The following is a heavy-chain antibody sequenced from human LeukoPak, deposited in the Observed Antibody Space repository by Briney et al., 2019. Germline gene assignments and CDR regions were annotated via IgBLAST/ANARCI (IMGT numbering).Heavy chain of an antibody. CDR3: ATALDFWSGYKKKTWFDP. CDR2: FDPEDGET. CDR1: GYTLTELS. Sequence: ASVKVSCKVSGYTLTELSMHWVPQAPGKGLEWMGGFDPEDGETIYAQKFQGRVTMTEDTSTDTAYMELSSLRSEDTAVYYCATALDFWSGYKKKTWFDPWGQGTLVTVSS. V-gene: IGHV1-24*01. J-gene: IGHJ5*02. D-gene: IGHD3-3*01.